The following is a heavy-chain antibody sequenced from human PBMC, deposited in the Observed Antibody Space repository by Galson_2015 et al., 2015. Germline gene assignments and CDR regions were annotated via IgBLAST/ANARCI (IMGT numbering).Heavy chain of an antibody. D-gene: IGHD6-19*01. Sequence: SLRLSCAASRVTFSSHGMSWVRQAPGKGLEWVSMITSGGSTYYADSVKGRFTISRDKSKNTLYLQMDSLRAEDTAVYYCARRSAKESGGWQYYFDYWGQGTLVTVSS. CDR2: ITSGGST. J-gene: IGHJ4*02. V-gene: IGHV3-23*01. CDR3: ARRSAKESGGWQYYFDY. CDR1: RVTFSSHG.